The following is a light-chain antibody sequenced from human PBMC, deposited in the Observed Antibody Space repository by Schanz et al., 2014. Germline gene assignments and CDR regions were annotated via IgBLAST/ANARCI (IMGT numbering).Light chain of an antibody. J-gene: IGKJ2*01. V-gene: IGKV1-5*01. CDR1: QSISSN. CDR2: DAS. CDR3: QQYNTYSYT. Sequence: GDRVTITCRASQSISSNLAWYQQKPGKAPKLLIYDASSLERGVPSRIRGSGSGTEFTLTVTSLQPDDFATYYCQQYNTYSYTFGQGTKLEI.